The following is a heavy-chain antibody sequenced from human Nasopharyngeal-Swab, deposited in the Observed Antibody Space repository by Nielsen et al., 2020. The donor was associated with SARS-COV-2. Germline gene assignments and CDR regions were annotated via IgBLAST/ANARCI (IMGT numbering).Heavy chain of an antibody. Sequence: ASVQVSCKPSRYTFTTLAINWLRQAPGQGLEWMGWINTNTGNPTYAQRFTGRFVFSLDTSVSTAYYCARVLGRGGSNYHFGYWGQGTLVTVSS. D-gene: IGHD5-24*01. CDR3: Y. CDR2: INTNTGNP. J-gene: IGHJ4*02. CDR1: RYTFTTLA. V-gene: IGHV7-4-1*01.